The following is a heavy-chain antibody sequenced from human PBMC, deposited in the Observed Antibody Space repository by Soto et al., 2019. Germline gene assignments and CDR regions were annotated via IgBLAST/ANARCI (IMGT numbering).Heavy chain of an antibody. D-gene: IGHD3-10*01. CDR3: AKDRDYPRDYFHY. CDR2: VSPNGQGI. Sequence: PGGSLRLSCAASGFTLWMYGMSWFRQAPGKGLEWVSAVSPNGQGIYYADSVRGRFTISRDFSKNTVFLHMDSLRAEDTAVYYCAKDRDYPRDYFHYWGQGTLVTVSS. V-gene: IGHV3-23*01. J-gene: IGHJ4*02. CDR1: GFTLWMYG.